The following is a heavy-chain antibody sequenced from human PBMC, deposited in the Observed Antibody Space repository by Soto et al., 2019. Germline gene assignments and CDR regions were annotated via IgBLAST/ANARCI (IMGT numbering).Heavy chain of an antibody. CDR1: GDSISNFY. CDR3: ARDRNQLDL. V-gene: IGHV4-59*01. CDR2: IYYSGST. D-gene: IGHD1-1*01. Sequence: SETLSLTCTVSGDSISNFYWSWLRQPPGKGLEWIVSIYYSGSTNYNPSLKSRVTISVHTSKNQFSLRLSSVTAADTAVYYCARDRNQLDLWGQGTLVTVYS. J-gene: IGHJ5*02.